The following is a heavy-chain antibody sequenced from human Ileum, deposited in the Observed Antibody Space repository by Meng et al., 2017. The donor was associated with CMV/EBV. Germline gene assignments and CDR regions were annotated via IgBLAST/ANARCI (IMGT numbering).Heavy chain of an antibody. V-gene: IGHV3-23*01. CDR2: IRAGNNDT. CDR1: GFTFSGYA. J-gene: IGHJ5*02. CDR3: TKKSQYGDYRQWFDP. D-gene: IGHD4-17*01. Sequence: SGFTFSGYAMTWVRQAPGKGLEWVSTIRAGNNDTYYADSVKGRFTISRDNPKSMLYLQMNSLRAEDTALYYCTKKSQYGDYRQWFDPWGQGTLVTVSS.